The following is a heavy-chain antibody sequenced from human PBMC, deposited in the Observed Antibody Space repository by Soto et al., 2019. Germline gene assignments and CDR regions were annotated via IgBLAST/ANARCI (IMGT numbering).Heavy chain of an antibody. Sequence: PSETLSLTCAVYGGSFSGYYWSWMRQPPGKGLEWIGEINHSGSTNYNPSLKSRVTISVDTSKNQFSLKLSSVTAADTAVYYCARGHRSGWYVGYYYGMDVWGQGTTVTVSS. D-gene: IGHD6-19*01. CDR2: INHSGST. CDR3: ARGHRSGWYVGYYYGMDV. CDR1: GGSFSGYY. J-gene: IGHJ6*02. V-gene: IGHV4-34*01.